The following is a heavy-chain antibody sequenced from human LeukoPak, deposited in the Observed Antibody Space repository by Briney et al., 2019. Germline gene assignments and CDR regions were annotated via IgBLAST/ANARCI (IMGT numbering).Heavy chain of an antibody. J-gene: IGHJ4*02. D-gene: IGHD2-15*01. CDR1: GFTFSSYA. Sequence: PGGSLRLSCAASGFTFSSYAMHWVRQAPGKGLEWVAVISYDGSNKYYADSVKGRFTISRDNSKNTLYLQMNSLRAEDTAVYYCARDFFSPGRFFDYWGQGTLVTVSS. CDR3: ARDFFSPGRFFDY. CDR2: ISYDGSNK. V-gene: IGHV3-30*04.